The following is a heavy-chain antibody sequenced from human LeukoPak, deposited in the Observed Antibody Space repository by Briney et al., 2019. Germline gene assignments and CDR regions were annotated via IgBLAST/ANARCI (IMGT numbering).Heavy chain of an antibody. J-gene: IGHJ2*01. Sequence: PGESLRLSCAASGFTFSSYAMSWVRQAPGKGLEWVSAISCSGDSTYYAASVKGRFTIFSDNSKNTLYLQMNSLRAEDTAVYYCAKDSVSSGPYWFSDLWGRGTLVTVSS. D-gene: IGHD6-19*01. CDR3: AKDSVSSGPYWFSDL. CDR1: GFTFSSYA. CDR2: ISCSGDST. V-gene: IGHV3-23*01.